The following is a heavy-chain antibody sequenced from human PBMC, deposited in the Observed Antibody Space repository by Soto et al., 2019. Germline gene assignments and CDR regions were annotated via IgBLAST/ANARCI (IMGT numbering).Heavy chain of an antibody. Sequence: QVQLQESGPGLVKPSGTLSLTCAVSGGSITNTDWWTWVRQPPGMGLEWVGDISLSGNTNYNPSLAGRAAISLDTSRNQFSLILNYVTAADTAVYYCASRGSRGPFWGQGTLVTVSS. CDR2: ISLSGNT. V-gene: IGHV4-4*02. CDR3: ASRGSRGPF. D-gene: IGHD3-22*01. J-gene: IGHJ4*02. CDR1: GGSITNTDW.